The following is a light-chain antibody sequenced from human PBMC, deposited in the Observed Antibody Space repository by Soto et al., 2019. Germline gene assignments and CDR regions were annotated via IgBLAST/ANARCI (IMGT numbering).Light chain of an antibody. J-gene: IGLJ1*01. V-gene: IGLV2-14*01. CDR2: DVS. CDR1: SSDVGGYNY. CDR3: SSFTSSSTYV. Sequence: QAVVTQPASVSGSPGQSITISCTGTSSDVGGYNYVSWYHQHPGKAPKVMIYDVSNRPSGVSNRFSGSKSGNTASLTISGLQAEDEADYYCSSFTSSSTYVFGTGTKLTVL.